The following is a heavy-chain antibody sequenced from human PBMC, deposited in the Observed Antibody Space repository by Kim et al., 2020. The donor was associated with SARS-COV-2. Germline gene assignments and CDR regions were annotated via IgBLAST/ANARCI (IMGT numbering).Heavy chain of an antibody. V-gene: IGHV3-74*01. CDR3: ASRIYTSFDS. CDR2: SRT. Sequence: SRTTYADSVKRGFTVSRDNAKNTLYLQMNSLRAEDTAMYYCASRIYTSFDSWGQGTLVTVSS. J-gene: IGHJ4*02.